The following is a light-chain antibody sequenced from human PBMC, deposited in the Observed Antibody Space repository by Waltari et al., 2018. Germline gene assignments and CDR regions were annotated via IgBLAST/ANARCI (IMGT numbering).Light chain of an antibody. CDR2: RND. V-gene: IGLV1-47*01. Sequence: QSVLTQPPSASGTPGQRVTISCSGSSSNIGNNYVYWYQQFPGAAPKFLIYRNDKRPYGVPERFYCSKSGTSAYLSSIGLRSEEEDADYWASWDDSLRGWIFGGGTKLTAL. CDR1: SSNIGNNY. J-gene: IGLJ2*01. CDR3: ASWDDSLRGWI.